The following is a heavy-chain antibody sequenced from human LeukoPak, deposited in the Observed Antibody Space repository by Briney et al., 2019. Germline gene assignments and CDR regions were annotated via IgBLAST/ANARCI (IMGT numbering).Heavy chain of an antibody. CDR3: ARQPDAGVAAAGSWHYYGMDV. Sequence: GESLKISCKGSGYSFTSYWIGWVRQMPGKGLEWMGIIYPGDSDTRYSPSFQGQVTISADKSISTAYLQWSSLKASDTAMYYCARQPDAGVAAAGSWHYYGMDVWGQGTTVTVSS. J-gene: IGHJ6*02. CDR2: IYPGDSDT. V-gene: IGHV5-51*01. CDR1: GYSFTSYW. D-gene: IGHD6-13*01.